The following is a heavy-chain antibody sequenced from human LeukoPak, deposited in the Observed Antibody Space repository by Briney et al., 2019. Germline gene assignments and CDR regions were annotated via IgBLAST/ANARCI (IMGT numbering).Heavy chain of an antibody. CDR1: GFTFSDYA. D-gene: IGHD4-17*01. V-gene: IGHV3-30*09. J-gene: IGHJ1*01. CDR2: LSWNGGNE. Sequence: GGSLRLSCAASGFTFSDYAMHWVRQAPGKGLEWVAVLSWNGGNEYYADSVKGRFVVSRDNSKSTLYLQMNTLITEDTAVYYCVRGDMTTVTVQAEYFQHWGQGTLVTVSS. CDR3: VRGDMTTVTVQAEYFQH.